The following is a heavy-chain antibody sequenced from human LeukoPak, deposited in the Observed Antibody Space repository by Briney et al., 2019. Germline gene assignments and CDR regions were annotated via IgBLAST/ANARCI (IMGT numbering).Heavy chain of an antibody. V-gene: IGHV3-48*03. CDR3: ARLGRATTTEPSFGY. CDR2: INHSGGTI. J-gene: IGHJ4*02. CDR1: GFIFGSYE. Sequence: PGGSLRLSCAASGFIFGSYEMNWVRQAPGKGLEWISYINHSGGTIYYADSVKGRFTISRDNAKNSLYLQISSLRAEDTAVYYCARLGRATTTEPSFGYWGQGTLGTVSS. D-gene: IGHD5-24*01.